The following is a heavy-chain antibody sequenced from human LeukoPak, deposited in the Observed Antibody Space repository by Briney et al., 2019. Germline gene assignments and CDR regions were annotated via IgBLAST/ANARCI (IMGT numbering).Heavy chain of an antibody. Sequence: KTSEILSLTCAVYGGSFSGYYWSWIRQPPGKGLEWIGEINHSGSTNYNPSLKSRVTISVDTSKNQFSLKLSSVTAADTAVYYCASRNDGFDYWGQGTLVTVSS. CDR1: GGSFSGYY. CDR2: INHSGST. J-gene: IGHJ4*02. V-gene: IGHV4-34*01. D-gene: IGHD1-1*01. CDR3: ASRNDGFDY.